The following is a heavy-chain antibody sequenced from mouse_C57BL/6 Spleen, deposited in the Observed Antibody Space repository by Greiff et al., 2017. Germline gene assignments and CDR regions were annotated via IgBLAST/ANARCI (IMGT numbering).Heavy chain of an antibody. CDR3: ARDGYYVDY. CDR1: GFTFSDYG. CDR2: ISSGSSTI. J-gene: IGHJ2*01. D-gene: IGHD2-3*01. V-gene: IGHV5-17*01. Sequence: EVKLMESGGGLVKPGASLKLSCAASGFTFSDYGMHWVRQAPEKGLEWVAYISSGSSTIYYADTVKGRFTISRDNAKNTRFLQMTSLRSEDTAMYYCARDGYYVDYWGQGTTLTVSS.